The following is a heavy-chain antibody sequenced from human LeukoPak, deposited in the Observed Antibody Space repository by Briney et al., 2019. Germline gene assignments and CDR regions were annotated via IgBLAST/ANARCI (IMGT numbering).Heavy chain of an antibody. CDR1: GFTFSSYW. D-gene: IGHD3-22*01. V-gene: IGHV3-7*01. CDR3: ARDGDHYDSSGYDP. CDR2: IKQDGSEK. Sequence: GGSLRLSCAASGFTFSSYWMSWVRQAPGKGLEWVANIKQDGSEKYYVDSVKGRFTISRDNAKNSLYLQMNSLRAEDTAVYYCARDGDHYDSSGYDPWGQGTLVTVSS. J-gene: IGHJ5*02.